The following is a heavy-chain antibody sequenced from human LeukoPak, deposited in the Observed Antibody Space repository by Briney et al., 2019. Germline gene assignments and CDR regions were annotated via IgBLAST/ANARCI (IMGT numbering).Heavy chain of an antibody. Sequence: GRSLRLSCAASGFXFSSYGMHWVRQAPGKGLEWVAVIWFDGSNKYYADSVKGRFTISRDNSKNTLYLQMNSLRAEDTAVYYCARDRDWGCSYCSYWGQGTLVTVSS. CDR3: ARDRDWGCSYCSY. CDR2: IWFDGSNK. D-gene: IGHD7-27*01. V-gene: IGHV3-33*01. CDR1: GFXFSSYG. J-gene: IGHJ4*02.